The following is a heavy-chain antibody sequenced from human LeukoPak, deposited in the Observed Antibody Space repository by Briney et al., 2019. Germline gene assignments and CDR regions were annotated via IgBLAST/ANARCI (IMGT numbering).Heavy chain of an antibody. CDR3: ARSSYSSSSSV. Sequence: GGSLRLSCTASGFTISTYWMSWVRQAPGKGLEWVANINQDGSKKYYVDSVKGRFTISRDNVKNSVYLQINSLRAEDTAVYYCARSSYSSSSSVWGQGTMVTVSS. V-gene: IGHV3-7*03. CDR1: GFTISTYW. CDR2: INQDGSKK. J-gene: IGHJ3*01. D-gene: IGHD6-6*01.